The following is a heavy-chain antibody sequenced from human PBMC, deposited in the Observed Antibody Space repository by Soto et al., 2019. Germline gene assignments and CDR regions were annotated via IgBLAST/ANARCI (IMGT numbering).Heavy chain of an antibody. V-gene: IGHV1-2*04. Sequence: QVQLVQSGAEVKKPGASVKVSCKASGYTFTGYYMHWVRQAPGQGLEWMGWINPNTGGTNYAQKFQGWVTMTRDTSITTAYMELSRLRSDDTAVYYCVRGLDAYYYYYYMDVWGKGTTVTVSS. D-gene: IGHD3-3*01. J-gene: IGHJ6*03. CDR2: INPNTGGT. CDR1: GYTFTGYY. CDR3: VRGLDAYYYYYYMDV.